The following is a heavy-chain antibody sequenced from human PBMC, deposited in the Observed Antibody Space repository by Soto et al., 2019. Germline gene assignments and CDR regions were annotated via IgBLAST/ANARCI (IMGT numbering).Heavy chain of an antibody. CDR1: GGTFSSYA. CDR2: IIPIFGTA. J-gene: IGHJ6*02. V-gene: IGHV1-69*12. CDR3: ARGTYDSSGDFTDYCMDV. D-gene: IGHD3-22*01. Sequence: QVQLVQSGAEVKKPGSSVKVSCKASGGTFSSYAITWVRQAPGHGLEWMGGIIPIFGTANYAQKFQGRVTITAYESTSTAYMELSSLRSEDTAVYYCARGTYDSSGDFTDYCMDVWGQGTTVTVAS.